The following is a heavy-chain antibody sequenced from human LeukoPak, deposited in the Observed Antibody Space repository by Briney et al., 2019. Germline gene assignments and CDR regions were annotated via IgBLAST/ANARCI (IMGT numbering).Heavy chain of an antibody. J-gene: IGHJ4*02. Sequence: GGSLRLSCAASGFTFSSYWMHWVRQAPGKGLVWVSRISSDESSTSYADSVKGRFTVSRDNAKNTLYLQMNSLRVEDTAVCYCARAGAPSDYWGQGTLVTVSS. CDR1: GFTFSSYW. D-gene: IGHD3-10*01. CDR2: ISSDESST. CDR3: ARAGAPSDY. V-gene: IGHV3-74*01.